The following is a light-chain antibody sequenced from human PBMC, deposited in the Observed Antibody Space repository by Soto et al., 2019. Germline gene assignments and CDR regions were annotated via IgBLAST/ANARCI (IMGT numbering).Light chain of an antibody. V-gene: IGKV3-20*01. Sequence: EIVLTQSPGTLSLSPGERATLSCRASQSVSTTYLAWYQQKPGQAPRLLIYGASSRATGIPDRFSGSGSGTDFTLTISRLEPEDLAVCYCQHYGSSPFTFGPGTKVDIK. J-gene: IGKJ3*01. CDR1: QSVSTTY. CDR3: QHYGSSPFT. CDR2: GAS.